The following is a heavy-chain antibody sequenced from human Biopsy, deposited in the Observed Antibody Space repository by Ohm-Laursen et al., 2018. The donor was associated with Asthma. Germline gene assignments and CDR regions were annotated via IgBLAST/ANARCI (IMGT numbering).Heavy chain of an antibody. D-gene: IGHD6-19*01. Sequence: SDTLSLTCTVSGASIKTDDHYWSWLRQPPGKGLEWIGYIYHRDTTYYNPSLKSRVTISLDGSKNQFSLKLTSVTAADTAVYYCAKIYDRLVLYGMDVWGQGTTVTVSS. V-gene: IGHV4-30-2*01. J-gene: IGHJ6*02. CDR3: AKIYDRLVLYGMDV. CDR2: IYHRDTT. CDR1: GASIKTDDHY.